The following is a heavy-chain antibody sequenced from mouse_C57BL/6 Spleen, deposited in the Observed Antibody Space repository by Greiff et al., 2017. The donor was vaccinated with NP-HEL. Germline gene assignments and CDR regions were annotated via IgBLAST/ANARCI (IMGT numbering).Heavy chain of an antibody. CDR1: GFNIKDDY. CDR3: THNYYGSSYYFDY. J-gene: IGHJ2*01. Sequence: EVQLQQSGAELVRPGASVKLSCTASGFNIKDDYMHWVKQRPEQGLEWIGWIDPENGDTEYASKFQGKATITADTSSNTAYLQLSSLTSEDTAVYYCTHNYYGSSYYFDYWGQGTTLTVSS. V-gene: IGHV14-4*01. D-gene: IGHD1-1*01. CDR2: IDPENGDT.